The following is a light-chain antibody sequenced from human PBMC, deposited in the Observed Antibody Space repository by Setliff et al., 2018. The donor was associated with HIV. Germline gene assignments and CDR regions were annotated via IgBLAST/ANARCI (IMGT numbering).Light chain of an antibody. CDR3: CSNAARPTVYV. J-gene: IGLJ1*01. Sequence: QSVLTQPRSVSGSPGQSVTIFCSGSSTTFGTYNYVSWYQQQPGKAPRLIIYDVSERPPGVPDRFSGSKSGNTASLTISGLQAEDEADYYCCSNAARPTVYVFGSGTKVTV. CDR1: STTFGTYNY. CDR2: DVS. V-gene: IGLV2-11*01.